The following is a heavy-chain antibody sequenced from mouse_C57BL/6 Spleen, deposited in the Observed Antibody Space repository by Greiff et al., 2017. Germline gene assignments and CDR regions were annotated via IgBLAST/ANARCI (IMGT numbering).Heavy chain of an antibody. CDR3: ARGGQGYAMDY. V-gene: IGHV5-17*01. J-gene: IGHJ4*01. D-gene: IGHD3-3*01. CDR1: GFTFSDYG. Sequence: EVMLVESGGGLVKPGGSLKLSCAASGFTFSDYGMHWVRQAPEKGLEWVAYISSGSSTIDYADTVKGRFTISRDNAKNTLFLQMTSLRSEDTAMYYCARGGQGYAMDYWGQGTSVTVS. CDR2: ISSGSSTI.